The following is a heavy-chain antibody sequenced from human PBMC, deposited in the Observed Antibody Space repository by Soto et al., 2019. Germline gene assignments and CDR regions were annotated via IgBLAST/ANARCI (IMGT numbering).Heavy chain of an antibody. J-gene: IGHJ4*02. Sequence: PGESLKISCKAIGYTFTNYWIGWVRQTPGKGLEWMGIIFPGDSDTRYNPSFEGQVTVSADESISTAYLQWNTLKASDTAMYYCARVALTGYSSMGIDYWGQGTLVTVSS. CDR1: GYTFTNYW. CDR3: ARVALTGYSSMGIDY. D-gene: IGHD6-13*01. V-gene: IGHV5-51*01. CDR2: IFPGDSDT.